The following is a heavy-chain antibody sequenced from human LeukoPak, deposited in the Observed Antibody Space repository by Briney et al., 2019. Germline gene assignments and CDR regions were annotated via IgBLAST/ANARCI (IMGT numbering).Heavy chain of an antibody. CDR3: TRAGSHRHDY. Sequence: GGSLRLSCAASGFSFSSYWMHWVRQGPGEGLVWVSRINSDGSTANYADSVKGRFTISRDNAKNTLYLQMNSLRGDDTAMYYCTRAGSHRHDYWGQGTLVTVSS. J-gene: IGHJ4*02. CDR2: INSDGSTA. V-gene: IGHV3-74*01. CDR1: GFSFSSYW.